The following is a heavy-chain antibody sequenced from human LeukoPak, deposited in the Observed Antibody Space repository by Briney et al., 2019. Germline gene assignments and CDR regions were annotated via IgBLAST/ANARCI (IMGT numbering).Heavy chain of an antibody. CDR2: IYYRVTS. Sequence: SETLSLTCTVSGDSISTYYWSWIRQPPGKGLEWIGYIYYRVTSDYNPPLKSRVTMSVDMSTRQISLKLSSVTAADTAVYYCARAVGGDGSGSLWGPGTLVTVSS. CDR3: ARAVGGDGSGSL. D-gene: IGHD3-10*01. CDR1: GDSISTYY. V-gene: IGHV4-59*01. J-gene: IGHJ4*02.